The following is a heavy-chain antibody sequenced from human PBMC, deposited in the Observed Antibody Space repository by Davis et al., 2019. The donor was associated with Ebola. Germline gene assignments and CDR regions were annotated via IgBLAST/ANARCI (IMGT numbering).Heavy chain of an antibody. CDR2: KPPDGSEK. D-gene: IGHD6-13*01. CDR3: ARVDPTYSKSFDYYYYGMDV. J-gene: IGHJ6*04. Sequence: PAESLSLSCAASGTTFSNYGMLCVRHAPGKVMAWVAVKPPDGSEKYYADSGKGRFTISRDNAKNSLYRQMNSLRADDTAVYYCARVDPTYSKSFDYYYYGMDVWGKGTTVTVSS. V-gene: IGHV3-30*03. CDR1: GTTFSNYG.